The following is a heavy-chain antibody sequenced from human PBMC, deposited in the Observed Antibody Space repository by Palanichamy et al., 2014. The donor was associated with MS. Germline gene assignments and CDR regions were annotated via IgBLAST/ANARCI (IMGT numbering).Heavy chain of an antibody. CDR1: GYITSYY. J-gene: IGHJ6*04. CDR3: VSQLAALDV. V-gene: IGHV1-46*01. CDR2: INPSGVST. D-gene: IGHD6-6*01. Sequence: QVQLVQSGAEVKKPGASVKVSCKAFGYITSYYMHWVRQAPGQGLEWMGKINPSGVSTTYAQKFQGRVTMTRDTSTSTVYMELISLRSEDTAVYYCVSQLAALDVWGEGTTVTVSS.